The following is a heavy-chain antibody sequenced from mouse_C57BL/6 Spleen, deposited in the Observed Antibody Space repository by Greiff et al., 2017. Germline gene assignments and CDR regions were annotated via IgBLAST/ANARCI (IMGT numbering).Heavy chain of an antibody. CDR1: GYSFTGYY. J-gene: IGHJ1*03. V-gene: IGHV1-42*01. Sequence: VQLQQSGPELVKPGASVKISCKASGYSFTGYYMHWVKQSPEKSLEWIGEINPSTGGTTYNQKFKAKATLTVDKSSSTAYMQLKSLTSEDSAVYYGARGDYDGSSSFDWYFDVWGTGTTVTVAS. CDR2: INPSTGGT. D-gene: IGHD1-1*01. CDR3: ARGDYDGSSSFDWYFDV.